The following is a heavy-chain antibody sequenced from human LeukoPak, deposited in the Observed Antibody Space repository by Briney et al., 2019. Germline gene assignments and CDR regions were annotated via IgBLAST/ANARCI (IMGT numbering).Heavy chain of an antibody. J-gene: IGHJ6*02. CDR1: GFTFGSYG. V-gene: IGHV3-33*01. CDR2: IWYDGSNK. CDR3: ARDNAVLRFLEWLPAYYYGMDV. D-gene: IGHD3-3*01. Sequence: GGSLRLSCAASGFTFGSYGMHWVRQAPGKGLEWVAVIWYDGSNKYYADSVKGRFTISRDNSKNTLYLQMNSLRAEDTAVYYCARDNAVLRFLEWLPAYYYGMDVWGQGTTVTVSS.